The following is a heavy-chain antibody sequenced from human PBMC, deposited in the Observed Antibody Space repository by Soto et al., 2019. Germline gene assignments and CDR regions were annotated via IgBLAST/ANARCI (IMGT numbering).Heavy chain of an antibody. J-gene: IGHJ3*02. CDR3: ASIWERDAFDI. CDR2: ISHDGSNK. Sequence: GGSLRLSCAASGFTFSSYGMHWVRQAPGKGLEWVAVISHDGSNKYYADSVKGRFTISRDNSKNTLYLQMNSLRAEDTAVYYCASIWERDAFDIWGQGTMVT. D-gene: IGHD1-26*01. CDR1: GFTFSSYG. V-gene: IGHV3-30*03.